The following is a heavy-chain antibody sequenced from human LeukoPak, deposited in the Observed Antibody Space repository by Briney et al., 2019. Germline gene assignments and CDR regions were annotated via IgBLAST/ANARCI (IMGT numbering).Heavy chain of an antibody. Sequence: GGSLRLSCAASGFTFSSYGMHWVRQAPGKGLEWVTFIRYDGSNKYYAVSVKGRFTISRDNSKNTLYLQMNSLRAEDTAVYYCARESLGVRGVTASRFDYWGQGTLVTVSS. V-gene: IGHV3-30*02. CDR3: ARESLGVRGVTASRFDY. J-gene: IGHJ4*02. CDR2: IRYDGSNK. CDR1: GFTFSSYG. D-gene: IGHD3-10*01.